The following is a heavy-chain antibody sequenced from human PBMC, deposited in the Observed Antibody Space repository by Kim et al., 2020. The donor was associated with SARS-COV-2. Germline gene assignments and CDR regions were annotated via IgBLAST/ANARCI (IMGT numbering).Heavy chain of an antibody. D-gene: IGHD1-1*01. CDR3: ARGLTWNPAVMDV. J-gene: IGHJ6*02. CDR1: GFTLNRYW. Sequence: GGSLRLSCAASGFTLNRYWIQWVRQVPGKGPVWVSRINTDGSSASYADSVRGRFTISRDNAKNTVNLQMDTLRVEDTAVYYCARGLTWNPAVMDVWGQGTTVTVSS. V-gene: IGHV3-74*01. CDR2: INTDGSSA.